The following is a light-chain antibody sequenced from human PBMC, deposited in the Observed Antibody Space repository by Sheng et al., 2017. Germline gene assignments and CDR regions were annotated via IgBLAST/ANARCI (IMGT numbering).Light chain of an antibody. CDR2: KAS. V-gene: IGKV1-5*03. J-gene: IGKJ2*03. CDR3: QQYNSYLYS. CDR1: QSISSW. Sequence: DIQMTQSPSTLSASVGDRVTITCRASQSISSWLAWYQQKPGKXPKLLIYKASSLESGSHQGSAAVDLGQNSLSPSAACSLMICNXYCQQYNSYLYSLGQGTSWRS.